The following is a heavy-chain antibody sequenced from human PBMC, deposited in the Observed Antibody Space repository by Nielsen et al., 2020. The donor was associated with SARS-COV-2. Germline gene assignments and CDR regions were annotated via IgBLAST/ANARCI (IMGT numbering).Heavy chain of an antibody. CDR1: GFTFSSTW. V-gene: IGHV3-74*01. J-gene: IGHJ6*03. CDR2: INPSGSGT. Sequence: LKISCSASGFTFSSTWMDWVRQAPGQGLVWVSRINPSGSGTAYADSVKGRFAVSRDNAENTVVLQIHSLRVEDTAVYYCAGGADFWSGTQKYYMDVWGKGTTVTVSS. D-gene: IGHD3-3*01. CDR3: AGGADFWSGTQKYYMDV.